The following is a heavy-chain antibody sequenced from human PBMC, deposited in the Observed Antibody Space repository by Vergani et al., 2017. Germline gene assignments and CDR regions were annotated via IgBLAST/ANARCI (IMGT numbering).Heavy chain of an antibody. J-gene: IGHJ3*02. CDR3: AKEEYQLLCPADAFDI. V-gene: IGHV3-23*01. Sequence: EVQLLESGGGLVQPGGSLRLSCAASGFTFSSYAMSWVRQAPGKGLEWVSAISGSGGSTYYADSVKGRFTISRDNSKNTLYLQMNSLRTEDTAVYYCAKEEYQLLCPADAFDIWGQGTMVTVSS. D-gene: IGHD2-2*01. CDR2: ISGSGGST. CDR1: GFTFSSYA.